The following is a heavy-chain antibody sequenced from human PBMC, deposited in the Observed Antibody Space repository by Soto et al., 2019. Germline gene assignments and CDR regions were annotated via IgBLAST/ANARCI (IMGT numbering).Heavy chain of an antibody. Sequence: GGSLRLSCAASGFTFSSYAMSWVRQAPGKGLEWDSAISGSGGSTYYADSVEGRFTISRDNSKNTLYLQMNSLRAEDTAVYYCAKDGAVTYYYDNPDYWGQGTLVTVSS. V-gene: IGHV3-23*01. CDR3: AKDGAVTYYYDNPDY. D-gene: IGHD3-22*01. J-gene: IGHJ4*02. CDR1: GFTFSSYA. CDR2: ISGSGGST.